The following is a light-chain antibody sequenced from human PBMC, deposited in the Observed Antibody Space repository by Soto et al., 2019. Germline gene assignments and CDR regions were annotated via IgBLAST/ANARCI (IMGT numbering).Light chain of an antibody. J-gene: IGLJ1*01. CDR3: CSYADSTTWV. Sequence: LTQPASVSGSPGQSITISCTGTNSDVGSYNLVSWYQQNPGKAPKLIIYEGSKRPSGISNRFSGSKSGNTASLTISGLQAEDESDYYCCSYADSTTWVFGTGTKVTVL. CDR1: NSDVGSYNL. CDR2: EGS. V-gene: IGLV2-23*01.